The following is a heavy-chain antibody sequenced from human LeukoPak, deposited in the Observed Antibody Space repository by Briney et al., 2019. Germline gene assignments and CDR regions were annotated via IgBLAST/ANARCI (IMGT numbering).Heavy chain of an antibody. D-gene: IGHD2-8*01. CDR1: GFIFSSYA. J-gene: IGHJ4*02. V-gene: IGHV3-23*01. Sequence: GGSLRLSCAASGFIFSSYAMSWVRQAPGKGLEWVSTISGSGYSTYYADSVKGRFTISRDNSKNTLYLQMNSLRAEDTAVYYCAKDRVLMVYAPYYFDYWGQGTLVTVSS. CDR2: ISGSGYST. CDR3: AKDRVLMVYAPYYFDY.